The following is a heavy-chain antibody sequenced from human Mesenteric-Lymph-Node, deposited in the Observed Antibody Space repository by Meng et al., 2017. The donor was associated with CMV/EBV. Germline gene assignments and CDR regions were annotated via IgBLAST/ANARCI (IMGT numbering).Heavy chain of an antibody. Sequence: GESLKISCAASGFTFSSYSMNWVRQAPGKGLEWVSYISSSSSTIYYADSVKGRFTIARDNSKNTLYLQMNSLRAEDTAVYYCARLLNSGSYAEPYGMDVWGQGTTVTVSS. CDR3: ARLLNSGSYAEPYGMDV. J-gene: IGHJ6*02. CDR2: ISSSSSTI. V-gene: IGHV3-48*01. CDR1: GFTFSSYS. D-gene: IGHD1-26*01.